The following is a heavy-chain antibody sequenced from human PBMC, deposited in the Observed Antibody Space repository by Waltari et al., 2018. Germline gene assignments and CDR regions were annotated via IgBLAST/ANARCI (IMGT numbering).Heavy chain of an antibody. CDR2: ISGSGGST. V-gene: IGHV3-23*01. J-gene: IGHJ2*01. CDR3: AKDQGWAVTTYWYFDL. CDR1: GFTFNNYA. D-gene: IGHD4-17*01. Sequence: EVQLLESGGGLVQPGGSLRLSCAASGFTFNNYAMSWVRKAPGKGLEWVSTISGSGGSTYYADSVKGRFTISRDKSKNTLYLQMNSLRAEDTAVYYCAKDQGWAVTTYWYFDLWGRGTLVTVSS.